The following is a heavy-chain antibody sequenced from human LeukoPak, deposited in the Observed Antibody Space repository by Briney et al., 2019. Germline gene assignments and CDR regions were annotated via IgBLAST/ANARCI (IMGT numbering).Heavy chain of an antibody. Sequence: SETLXXXXXVXXGSISSYYXSWLRQPPGKGLEWNGYIYYSGSTNYNPSLKSRVPISVDTSKNQFSLKLSSVTAADTAVYYCARGNWNYARNFDYWGQGTLVTVSS. CDR1: XGSISSYY. CDR2: IYYSGST. J-gene: IGHJ4*02. V-gene: IGHV4-59*01. CDR3: ARGNWNYARNFDY. D-gene: IGHD1-7*01.